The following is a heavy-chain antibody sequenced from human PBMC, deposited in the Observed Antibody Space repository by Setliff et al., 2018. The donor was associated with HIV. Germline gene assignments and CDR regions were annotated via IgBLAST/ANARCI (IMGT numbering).Heavy chain of an antibody. CDR1: GLTFSSYT. CDR3: ARDVSWRVRTYIDY. D-gene: IGHD3-3*01. Sequence: PGGSLRLSCAASGLTFSSYTMNWVRQAPGKGLEWVSSISSSSRSKYYADSVKGRFTISRDNAKNSLYLKMNSLTAEDTAVYYCARDVSWRVRTYIDYWGQGALVTVSS. CDR2: ISSSSRSK. V-gene: IGHV3-21*01. J-gene: IGHJ4*02.